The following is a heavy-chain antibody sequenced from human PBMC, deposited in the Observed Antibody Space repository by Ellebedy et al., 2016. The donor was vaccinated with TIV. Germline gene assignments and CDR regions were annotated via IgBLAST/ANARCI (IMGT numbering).Heavy chain of an antibody. Sequence: PGGSLRLSCAVSGFTFSRYWMSWVRQAPGKGLEWVANIKQDGSEKNYVDSVKGRFTISRDNAKTSLYLQMNSVRAEDTAVYYCARRREYCGGDCYPFDYWGQGTLVTVSS. J-gene: IGHJ4*02. D-gene: IGHD2-21*02. CDR1: GFTFSRYW. CDR2: IKQDGSEK. V-gene: IGHV3-7*01. CDR3: ARRREYCGGDCYPFDY.